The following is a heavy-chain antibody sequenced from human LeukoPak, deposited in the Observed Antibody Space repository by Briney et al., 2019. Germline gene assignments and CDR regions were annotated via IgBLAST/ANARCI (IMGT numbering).Heavy chain of an antibody. CDR3: ARHYDLYYYTDV. CDR2: ISYSGTT. CDR1: GGSISTGGYY. J-gene: IGHJ6*03. D-gene: IGHD3-22*01. V-gene: IGHV4-31*03. Sequence: SETLSLTCTVSGGSISTGGYYWRWIRQHPGKGLEWIGYISYSGTTYYNPSLKSRVTLSVDTSNNQFSLRLSSVTAADTALYYCARHYDLYYYTDVWGKGTTVTVSS.